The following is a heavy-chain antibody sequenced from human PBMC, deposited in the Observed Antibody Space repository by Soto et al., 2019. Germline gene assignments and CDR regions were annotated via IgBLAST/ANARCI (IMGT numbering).Heavy chain of an antibody. V-gene: IGHV1-3*05. CDR2: INAGNGTT. Sequence: QVQLVQSGAEEKKPGASVKVSCKASGYTFTSYAMHWVRQAPGQRLEWMGWINAGNGTTKYSPKFQGRVTITTDTSASTAYMELSSLRSEDTAVYYCARGSGVVVTDWGQGTLVTVSS. D-gene: IGHD2-2*01. CDR1: GYTFTSYA. J-gene: IGHJ4*02. CDR3: ARGSGVVVTD.